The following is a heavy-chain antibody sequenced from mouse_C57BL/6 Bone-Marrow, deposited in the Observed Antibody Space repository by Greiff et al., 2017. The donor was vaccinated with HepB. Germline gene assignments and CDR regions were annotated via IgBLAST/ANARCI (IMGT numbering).Heavy chain of an antibody. CDR1: GFNIKDDN. J-gene: IGHJ4*01. Sequence: VQLQQSGAELVRPGASVKLSCTASGFNIKDDNMHWVKQRPEQGLEWIGWIDPENGDTEYASKFQGKATITADTSSNTAYLQHSSLTSEDTAVYYCTTRVATDYYAMDYWGQGTSVTVSS. V-gene: IGHV14-4*01. CDR2: IDPENGDT. CDR3: TTRVATDYYAMDY. D-gene: IGHD1-1*01.